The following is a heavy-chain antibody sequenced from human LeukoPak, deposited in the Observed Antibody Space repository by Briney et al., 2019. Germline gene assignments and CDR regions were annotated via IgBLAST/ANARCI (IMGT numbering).Heavy chain of an antibody. Sequence: ASVKVSCKASGYTFTGYYIHWVRQPPGQGLEWMGWINPHSGGTNYAQKFQGGVTMTRDTSITTAYMELSSLRSDDTAVCYCARDVGEYCSSTNCYASHYWGQGTLVTVSS. D-gene: IGHD2-2*01. CDR2: INPHSGGT. J-gene: IGHJ4*02. CDR1: GYTFTGYY. CDR3: ARDVGEYCSSTNCYASHY. V-gene: IGHV1-2*02.